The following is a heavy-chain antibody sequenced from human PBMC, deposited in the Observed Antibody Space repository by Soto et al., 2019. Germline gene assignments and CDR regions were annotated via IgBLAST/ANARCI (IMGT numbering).Heavy chain of an antibody. J-gene: IGHJ4*03. D-gene: IGHD3-22*01. CDR2: SISMFGTA. CDR1: GGSFSRPA. Sequence: ASVKPCCKDPGGSFSRPARRSVRRAPEQGLEWMGGSISMFGTANHAQKFQGRVTIIADEATRTGYMELRSLRSEDTARYYCAREWGYDSSDYYYAYGGHGSVVTVSS. CDR3: AREWGYDSSDYYYAY. V-gene: IGHV1-69*13.